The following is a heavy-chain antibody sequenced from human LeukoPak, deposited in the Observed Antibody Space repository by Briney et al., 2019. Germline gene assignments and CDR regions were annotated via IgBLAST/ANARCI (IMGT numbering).Heavy chain of an antibody. J-gene: IGHJ4*02. V-gene: IGHV3-30*02. CDR2: IWYGGSNK. CDR1: GFTFSNYG. CDR3: AKDVGSYSSSPHRGVDY. D-gene: IGHD6-6*01. Sequence: GGSLRLSCAASGFTFSNYGMHWVRQAPGKGLEWVAVIWYGGSNKYYADSVKGRFTISRDNSKNTLYLQMNSLRAEDTAVYYCAKDVGSYSSSPHRGVDYWGQGTLVTVSS.